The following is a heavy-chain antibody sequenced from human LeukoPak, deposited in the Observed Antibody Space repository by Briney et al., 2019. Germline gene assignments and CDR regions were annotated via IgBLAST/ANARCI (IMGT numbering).Heavy chain of an antibody. D-gene: IGHD6-19*01. CDR2: IYYTGST. CDR3: ARLSTTSGWYSWFDP. V-gene: IGHV4-59*08. CDR1: GGSISNYY. J-gene: IGHJ5*02. Sequence: PSETLSLTCAVSGGSISNYYWSWIRQPPGKGLECIGYIYYTGSTTYNPSLESRVTISADSSKNQFSLRLSSVTAADAAVYYCARLSTTSGWYSWFDPWGQGTLVTVSS.